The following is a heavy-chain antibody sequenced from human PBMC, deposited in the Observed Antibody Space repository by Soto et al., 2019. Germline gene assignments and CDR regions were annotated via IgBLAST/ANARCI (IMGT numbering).Heavy chain of an antibody. D-gene: IGHD1-20*01. CDR2: IYYSGSA. CDR1: GDSMNSNNYC. Sequence: PSEILSLTSTVSGDSMNSNNYCWVWIRQPPGKGLEWIGTIYYSGSAYYNPSLRSRVTISVDTSRSQVSLKVNSVTAADTAVYYCATHIPGSMLSVWGQGTTVTVSS. V-gene: IGHV4-39*01. CDR3: ATHIPGSMLSV. J-gene: IGHJ6*02.